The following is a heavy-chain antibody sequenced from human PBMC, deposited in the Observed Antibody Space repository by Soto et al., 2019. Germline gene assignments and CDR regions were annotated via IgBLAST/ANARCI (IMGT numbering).Heavy chain of an antibody. CDR1: DFSFVPYA. V-gene: IGHV3-23*01. Sequence: GWSLRLSCVASDFSFVPYAMTSVPQVPGNGLEGVSTICCGIGSTFSADSVPGQFTISKDISKHMLSLHMHDLRGQDPGPHYYAKGASRYFDDWGRGTMVTVSS. J-gene: IGHJ4*02. D-gene: IGHD1-26*01. CDR2: ICCGIGST. CDR3: AKGASRYFDD.